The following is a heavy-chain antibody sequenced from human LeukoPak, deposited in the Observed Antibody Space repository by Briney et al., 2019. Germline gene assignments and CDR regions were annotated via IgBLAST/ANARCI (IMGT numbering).Heavy chain of an antibody. J-gene: IGHJ4*02. Sequence: GGSLRLSCAASGFTFSSYGMHWVRQAPGKGLEWVANIKQDGSEKYYVDSVKGRFTISRDNAKNSLYLQMNSLRAEDTAVYYCARESGEYQDYYFDYWGQGTLVTVSS. CDR1: GFTFSSYG. D-gene: IGHD2-2*01. CDR3: ARESGEYQDYYFDY. V-gene: IGHV3-7*03. CDR2: IKQDGSEK.